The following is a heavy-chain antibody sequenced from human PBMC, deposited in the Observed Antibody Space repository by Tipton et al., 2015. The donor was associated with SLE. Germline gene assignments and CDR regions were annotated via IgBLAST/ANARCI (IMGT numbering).Heavy chain of an antibody. D-gene: IGHD3-10*01. CDR2: IRSKAYGGTT. CDR1: GFTFCDYA. V-gene: IGHV3-49*04. CDR3: TSTKVPHPPQVYYGMDV. Sequence: SLRLSCTASGFTFCDYAMSWVRQAPGKGLEWVGFIRSKAYGGTTEYAASVKGRFTISRDDSKSIAYLQMNSLKTEDTAVYYCTSTKVPHPPQVYYGMDVWGQGTTVTVSS. J-gene: IGHJ6*02.